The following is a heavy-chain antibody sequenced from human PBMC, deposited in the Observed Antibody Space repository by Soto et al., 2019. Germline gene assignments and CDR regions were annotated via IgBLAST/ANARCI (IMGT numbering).Heavy chain of an antibody. Sequence: ASVKVSCKASGYTFTGHYMHWVRQAPGQGLEWMGWINPNSGGTNYAQKFQGRVTMTRDTSISTAYMELSRLRSDDTAVYYCAIDGLSYQDIVVVVAAAADAFHIWGQGTMVTVSS. V-gene: IGHV1-2*02. CDR1: GYTFTGHY. CDR3: AIDGLSYQDIVVVVAAAADAFHI. D-gene: IGHD2-15*01. CDR2: INPNSGGT. J-gene: IGHJ3*02.